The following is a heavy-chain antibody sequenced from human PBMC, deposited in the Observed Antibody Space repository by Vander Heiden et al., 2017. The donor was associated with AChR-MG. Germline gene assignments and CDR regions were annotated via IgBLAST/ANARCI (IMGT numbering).Heavy chain of an antibody. D-gene: IGHD3-3*01. CDR1: GFTFSSYA. CDR2: ISGSGGST. J-gene: IGHJ4*02. V-gene: IGHV3-23*01. Sequence: EVQLLESGGGLVQPGGSLRLACAASGFTFSSYAMGWVRQAQGKGWEWVAAISGSGGSTYYADSVKGRFTISRDNSKNTLYLQMNSLRAEDTAVYYCAKDLEGGGTTGLFDYWGQGTLVTVSS. CDR3: AKDLEGGGTTGLFDY.